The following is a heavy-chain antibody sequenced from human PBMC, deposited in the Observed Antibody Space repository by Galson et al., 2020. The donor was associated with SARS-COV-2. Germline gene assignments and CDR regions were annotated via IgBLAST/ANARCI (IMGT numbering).Heavy chain of an antibody. Sequence: ASVKVSCKASGYTFTGYYMHWVRQAPGHGLEWMGWINPNSGGTNYAPKFQGRVTMTRDTSLSPAYMELSRLRSDDPAVYYCARSELVTTKLGADAFDIWGQGTMVTVSS. CDR3: ARSELVTTKLGADAFDI. V-gene: IGHV1-2*02. CDR2: INPNSGGT. D-gene: IGHD2-21*02. CDR1: GYTFTGYY. J-gene: IGHJ3*02.